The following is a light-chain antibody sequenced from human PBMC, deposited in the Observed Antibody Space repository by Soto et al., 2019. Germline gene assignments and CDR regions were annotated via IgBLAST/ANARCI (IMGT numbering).Light chain of an antibody. V-gene: IGLV1-44*01. Sequence: QSVLTQPPSASGTPGQRVTISCSGSSSNIGSKTVSWYQQLPQRAPKLLIFSNNQRPSGVPDRFSGSKSGTSASLAISGLQSEDEADYYCATWADGLNSYVFGTGTKVTVL. CDR2: SNN. CDR3: ATWADGLNSYV. CDR1: SSNIGSKT. J-gene: IGLJ1*01.